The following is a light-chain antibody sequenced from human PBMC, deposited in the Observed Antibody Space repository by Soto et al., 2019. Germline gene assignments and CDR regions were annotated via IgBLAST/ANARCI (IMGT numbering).Light chain of an antibody. CDR3: QQFGNSPYT. CDR1: QSVSRSY. CDR2: GAS. Sequence: EIVLTQSPGTLSLSPGERATLSCRASQSVSRSYLAWYQQKPGQAPRLLIYGASSRATGIPDRFSGSGSGTDFTLTISRLEPADFAVYYCQQFGNSPYTFGQGTRLEIK. V-gene: IGKV3-20*01. J-gene: IGKJ2*01.